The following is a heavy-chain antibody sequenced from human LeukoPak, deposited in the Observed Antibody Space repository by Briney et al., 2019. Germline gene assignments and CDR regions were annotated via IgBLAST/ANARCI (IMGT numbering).Heavy chain of an antibody. CDR1: GYTFTSYG. D-gene: IGHD3-22*01. CDR2: ISAYNGNT. V-gene: IGHV1-18*01. Sequence: ASVKVSCKASGYTFTSYGISWVRQASGQGLEWMGWISAYNGNTNYAQKLQGRVTMTTDTSTSTAYMELRSLRSDDTAVYYCARDSVTYYYDSSGLFDYWGQGTLVTVSS. CDR3: ARDSVTYYYDSSGLFDY. J-gene: IGHJ4*02.